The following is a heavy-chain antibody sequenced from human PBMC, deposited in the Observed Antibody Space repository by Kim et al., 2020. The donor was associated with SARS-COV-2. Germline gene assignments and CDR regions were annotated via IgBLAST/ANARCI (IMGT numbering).Heavy chain of an antibody. CDR1: GYSFTTYS. D-gene: IGHD4-4*01. V-gene: IGHV1-3*01. CDR2: INADNGDT. CDR3: ARDSRLQVKLFYFDY. J-gene: IGHJ4*02. Sequence: ASVKVSCKASGYSFTTYSIHWVRQAPGQRLEWMGCINADNGDTEYSQEFQGRVTITRDTSATTVYMELSSLRSEDTAVYYCARDSRLQVKLFYFDYWGQGSLVIVSS.